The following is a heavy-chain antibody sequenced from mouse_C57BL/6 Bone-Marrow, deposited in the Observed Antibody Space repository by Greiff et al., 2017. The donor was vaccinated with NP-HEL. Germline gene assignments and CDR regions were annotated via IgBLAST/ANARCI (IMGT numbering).Heavy chain of an antibody. V-gene: IGHV5-9-1*02. CDR3: TRELNWDWDFDV. Sequence: EVMLVESGEGLVKPGGSLKLSCAASGFTFSSYAMSWVRQTPEKRLEWVAYISSGGDYIFYADTVKGRFTISRDNARNTLYLQMSSLKSEDTAMYYCTRELNWDWDFDVWGTGTTVTVSS. J-gene: IGHJ1*03. CDR1: GFTFSSYA. CDR2: ISSGGDYI. D-gene: IGHD4-1*01.